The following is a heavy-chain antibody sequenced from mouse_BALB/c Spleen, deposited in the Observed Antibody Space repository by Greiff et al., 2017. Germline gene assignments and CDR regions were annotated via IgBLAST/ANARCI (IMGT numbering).Heavy chain of an antibody. CDR1: GFTFSSYG. CDR2: ISSGGSYT. J-gene: IGHJ1*01. V-gene: IGHV5-6*01. CDR3: ARAYYGPYFDV. Sequence: EVKVVESGGDLVKPGGSLKLSCAASGFTFSSYGISWVRQTPDKRLEWVATISSGGSYTYYPDSVKGRFTISRDNAKNTLYLQMSSLKSEDTAMYYCARAYYGPYFDVWGAGTTVTVSS. D-gene: IGHD2-10*01.